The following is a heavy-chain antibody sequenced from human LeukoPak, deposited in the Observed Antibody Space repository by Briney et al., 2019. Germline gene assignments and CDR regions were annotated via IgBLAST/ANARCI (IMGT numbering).Heavy chain of an antibody. CDR3: AKDPLGGSGSYDYYYYGMDV. V-gene: IGHV3-48*01. Sequence: PGGSLRPSCAASGFTFSSYSMNWVRQAPGKGLEWVSYISSSSSTIYYADSVKGRFTISRDNSKNTLYLQMNSLRAEDTAVYYCAKDPLGGSGSYDYYYYGMDVWGQGTTVTVSS. CDR1: GFTFSSYS. D-gene: IGHD3-10*01. J-gene: IGHJ6*02. CDR2: ISSSSSTI.